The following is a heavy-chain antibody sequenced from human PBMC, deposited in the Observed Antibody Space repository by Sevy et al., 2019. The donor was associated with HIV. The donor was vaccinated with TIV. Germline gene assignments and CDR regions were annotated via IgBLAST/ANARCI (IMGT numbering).Heavy chain of an antibody. CDR1: GFTFSGSA. CDR3: TGYPYSSGWYPY. CDR2: IRSKANSYAT. V-gene: IGHV3-73*01. D-gene: IGHD6-13*01. Sequence: GGSLRLSCAASGFTFSGSAMHWVRQASGKGLEWVGRIRSKANSYATAYAASVKGRFTISRDDSKNTAYLQMNSLKTEDTAVYYCTGYPYSSGWYPYWGQGTLVTVSS. J-gene: IGHJ4*02.